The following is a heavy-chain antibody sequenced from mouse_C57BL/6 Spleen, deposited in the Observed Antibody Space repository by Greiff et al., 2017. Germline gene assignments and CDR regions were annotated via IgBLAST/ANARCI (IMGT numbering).Heavy chain of an antibody. J-gene: IGHJ4*01. D-gene: IGHD2-4*01. V-gene: IGHV1-80*01. Sequence: QVQLKQSGAELVKPGASVKISCKASGYAFSSYWMNWVKQRPGKGLEWIGQIYPGDGDTNYNGKFKGKATLTADKSSSTAYMQLSSLTSEDSAVYFCAIYYDYADYYVMDYWGQGTSVTVSS. CDR2: IYPGDGDT. CDR3: AIYYDYADYYVMDY. CDR1: GYAFSSYW.